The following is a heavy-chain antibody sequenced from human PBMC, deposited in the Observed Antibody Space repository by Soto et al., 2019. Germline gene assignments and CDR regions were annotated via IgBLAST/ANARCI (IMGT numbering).Heavy chain of an antibody. V-gene: IGHV1-69*06. Sequence: SLNLSCKGFGGALSSDAISWVRQAPGQGLEWMGGIIPIFGTANYAQKFQGRVTITADKSTSTAYMELSSLRSEDTAVYYCARVHCSSTSCYRGGTYYYYGMDVSGQGTTVT. J-gene: IGHJ6*01. CDR3: ARVHCSSTSCYRGGTYYYYGMDV. CDR1: GGALSSDA. D-gene: IGHD2-2*01. CDR2: IIPIFGTA.